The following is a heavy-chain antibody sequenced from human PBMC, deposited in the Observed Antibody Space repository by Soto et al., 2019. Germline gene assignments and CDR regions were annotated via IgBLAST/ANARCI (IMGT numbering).Heavy chain of an antibody. J-gene: IGHJ5*02. D-gene: IGHD2-2*01. CDR3: ARERCSSTSCWFDP. CDR1: GGTFSSYT. V-gene: IGHV1-69*04. CDR2: IIPILGIA. Sequence: ASVKVSCKASGGTFSSYTISWVRQAPGQGLEWMGRIIPILGIANYAQKFQGRVTMTGDKSTSTAYMELSSLRSEDTAVYYCARERCSSTSCWFDPWGQGTLVTVSS.